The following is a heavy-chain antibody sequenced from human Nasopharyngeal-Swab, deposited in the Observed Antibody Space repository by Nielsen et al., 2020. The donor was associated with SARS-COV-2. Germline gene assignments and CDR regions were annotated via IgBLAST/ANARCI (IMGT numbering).Heavy chain of an antibody. CDR2: IYHSGST. V-gene: IGHV4-30-4*01. CDR1: GASITNGDYY. Sequence: SETLSLTCTVSGASITNGDYYWSWIRQPPGKGLEWIAYIYHSGSTYYKPSLKSRLSISVDTSKNQFSLSLTSVTAADTAMYYCARYYVSGMFGMDVWGPGTAVTVSS. CDR3: ARYYVSGMFGMDV. J-gene: IGHJ6*02. D-gene: IGHD3-10*01.